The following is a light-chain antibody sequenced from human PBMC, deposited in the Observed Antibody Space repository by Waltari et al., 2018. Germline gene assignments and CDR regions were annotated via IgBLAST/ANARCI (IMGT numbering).Light chain of an antibody. J-gene: IGKJ2*01. Sequence: DIQLTQSPSFLSASVGDRVTITCRASQGIASYFAWHQQKPGKAPNLLISAASTLHSGVPARFSGSGSGTEFTLTISSLQPEDFATYYCQQFFIYPYTFGQGTKLEIK. V-gene: IGKV1-9*01. CDR2: AAS. CDR1: QGIASY. CDR3: QQFFIYPYT.